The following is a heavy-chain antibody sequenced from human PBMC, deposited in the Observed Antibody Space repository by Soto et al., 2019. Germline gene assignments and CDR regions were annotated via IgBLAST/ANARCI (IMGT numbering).Heavy chain of an antibody. CDR1: GFTFSSYA. V-gene: IGHV3-23*01. CDR2: ISGSGGST. J-gene: IGHJ3*02. D-gene: IGHD3-22*01. CDR3: ARQSMIVVALDAFDI. Sequence: GGSLRLSCAASGFTFSSYAMSWVRQAPGKGLEWVSAISGSGGSTYYADSVKGRFTISRDNSKNTLYLQMNSLRAEDTAVYYCARQSMIVVALDAFDIWGQGTMVTVSS.